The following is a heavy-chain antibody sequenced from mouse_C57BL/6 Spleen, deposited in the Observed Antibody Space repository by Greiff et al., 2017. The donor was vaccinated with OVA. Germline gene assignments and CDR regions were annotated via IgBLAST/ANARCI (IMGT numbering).Heavy chain of an antibody. V-gene: IGHV1-52*01. Sequence: VQLQQPGAELVRPGSSVKLSCKASGYTFTSYWMHWVKQRPIQGLEWIGNIDPSDSETHYNQKFKDKATLTVDKSSSTAYMQLSSLTSEDSAVYYCATHGSSSWFAYWGQGTLVTVSA. J-gene: IGHJ3*01. CDR3: ATHGSSSWFAY. CDR1: GYTFTSYW. CDR2: IDPSDSET. D-gene: IGHD1-1*01.